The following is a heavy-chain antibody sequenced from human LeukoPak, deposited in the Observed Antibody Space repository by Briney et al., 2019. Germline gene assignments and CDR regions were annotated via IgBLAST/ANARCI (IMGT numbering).Heavy chain of an antibody. V-gene: IGHV3-21*01. D-gene: IGHD5-18*01. CDR3: ARDFRGYSYGYGYMDV. J-gene: IGHJ6*03. CDR1: GFTFSSYS. CDR2: ISSSSSYI. Sequence: PGGSLRLSCAASGFTFSSYSMNWVRQAPGKGLEWVSFISSSSSYIYYADSVKGRFTISRDNAKNSLYLQMNSLRAEDTAVYYCARDFRGYSYGYGYMDVWGKGATVTVSS.